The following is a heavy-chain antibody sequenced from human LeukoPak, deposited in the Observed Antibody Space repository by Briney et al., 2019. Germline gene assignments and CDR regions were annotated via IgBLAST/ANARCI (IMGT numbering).Heavy chain of an antibody. D-gene: IGHD3-22*01. J-gene: IGHJ1*01. CDR1: GLTFSRFW. CDR3: ARGEYYHDGGY. Sequence: GGSLRLSCAASGLTFSRFWMSWVRQAPGKGLEWVANIKQDGSEKYYVDSAKGRFTISRDNAKNSLYLQMNSLRVEDTAVYYCARGEYYHDGGYWGQGTLVTVSS. V-gene: IGHV3-7*04. CDR2: IKQDGSEK.